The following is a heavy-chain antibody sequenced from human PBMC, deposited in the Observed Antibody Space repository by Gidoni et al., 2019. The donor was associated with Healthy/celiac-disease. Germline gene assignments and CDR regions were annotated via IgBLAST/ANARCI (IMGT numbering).Heavy chain of an antibody. CDR2: ISGSGGST. D-gene: IGHD2-2*01. V-gene: IGHV3-23*01. CDR1: GFTFSSYA. Sequence: EVQLLESGGGLVQPGGSLRLSCAASGFTFSSYAMSWVRQAPGKGLEWVSAISGSGGSTYYADSVKGRFTISRDNSKNTLYLQMNSLRAEDTAVYYCAKDRTTVVPAAISTFDPWGQGTLVTVSS. CDR3: AKDRTTVVPAAISTFDP. J-gene: IGHJ5*02.